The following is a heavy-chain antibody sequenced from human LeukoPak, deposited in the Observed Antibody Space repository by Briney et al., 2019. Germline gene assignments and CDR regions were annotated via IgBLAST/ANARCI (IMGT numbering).Heavy chain of an antibody. D-gene: IGHD3-16*02. Sequence: GASVKVSCKASGYTFTGYYMHWVRQAPGQGLEWMGWINPNSGGTNYAQKFQGRVTMTRDTSISTAYMELSRLRSDDTAVYYCARDWSGLDFEITFGGVIVIPDWGQGTLVTVSS. J-gene: IGHJ4*02. V-gene: IGHV1-2*02. CDR2: INPNSGGT. CDR1: GYTFTGYY. CDR3: ARDWSGLDFEITFGGVIVIPD.